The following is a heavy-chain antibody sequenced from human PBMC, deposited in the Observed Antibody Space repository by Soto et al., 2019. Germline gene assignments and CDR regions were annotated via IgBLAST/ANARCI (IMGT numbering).Heavy chain of an antibody. CDR3: ARPLGATHAFDI. CDR1: GFTFSSYE. D-gene: IGHD1-26*01. J-gene: IGHJ3*02. CDR2: ISSSGSTR. V-gene: IGHV3-48*03. Sequence: GGSLRLSCAASGFTFSSYEMNWVRPAPGKGLEWVAYISSSGSTRYYADSVKGRFTISRDNAKNSLYLQMNSLRAEDTAGYYCARPLGATHAFDIRGQGTMVTVAS.